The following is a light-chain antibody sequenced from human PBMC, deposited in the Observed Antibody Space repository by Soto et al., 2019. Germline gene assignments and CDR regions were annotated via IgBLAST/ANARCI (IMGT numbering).Light chain of an antibody. CDR1: RSVSSSY. V-gene: IGKV3-20*01. J-gene: IGKJ1*01. CDR2: GAS. CDR3: QQYVNSPPSWT. Sequence: EIVLTQSPGTLSLSPGERATLFCRASRSVSSSYLAWYQQKPGQAPRLLIYGASSRATGIPDRFSGSGSGTDYTLTISRLEPEDFAVYYCQQYVNSPPSWTFGQGTKVEIK.